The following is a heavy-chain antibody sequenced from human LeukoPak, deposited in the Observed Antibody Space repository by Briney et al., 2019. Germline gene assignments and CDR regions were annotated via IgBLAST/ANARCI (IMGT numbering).Heavy chain of an antibody. J-gene: IGHJ6*03. CDR2: ISSSSYI. CDR1: GFTFSSYS. D-gene: IGHD3-16*01. V-gene: IGHV3-21*04. Sequence: SGGSLRLSCAASGFTFSSYSMNWVRQAPGKGLEWVSSISSSSYIYYADSVKGRFTISRDNSKNTLYLQMNSLRAEDTAVYYCAKDRGAWYMDVWGKGTTVTISS. CDR3: AKDRGAWYMDV.